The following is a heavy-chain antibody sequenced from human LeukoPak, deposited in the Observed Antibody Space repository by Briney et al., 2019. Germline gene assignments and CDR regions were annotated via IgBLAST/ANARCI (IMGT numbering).Heavy chain of an antibody. V-gene: IGHV4-4*02. J-gene: IGHJ4*02. D-gene: IGHD2-15*01. CDR2: IYHSGST. Sequence: PSETLSLTCAVSGGSISSTNWWPWVRQPPGKGLEWIGDIYHSGSTNYNPSLKSRVTISLDKSKNQFSLKLSSVTAADTAVYYCARGTIVAWQLPPQYYFNYWGQGTLVTVSS. CDR3: ARGTIVAWQLPPQYYFNY. CDR1: GGSISSTNW.